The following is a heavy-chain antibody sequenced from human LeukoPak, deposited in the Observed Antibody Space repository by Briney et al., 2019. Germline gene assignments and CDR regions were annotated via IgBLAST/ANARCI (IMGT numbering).Heavy chain of an antibody. V-gene: IGHV1-2*02. CDR3: ASNYDSSGYYSRDAFDI. D-gene: IGHD3-22*01. Sequence: ASVKVSCKASGGTFISYAISWVRQAPGQGLEWMGWINPNSGGTNYAQKFQGRVTMTRDTSISTAYMELSRLRSDDTAVYYCASNYDSSGYYSRDAFDIWGQGTMVTVSS. CDR1: GGTFISYA. J-gene: IGHJ3*02. CDR2: INPNSGGT.